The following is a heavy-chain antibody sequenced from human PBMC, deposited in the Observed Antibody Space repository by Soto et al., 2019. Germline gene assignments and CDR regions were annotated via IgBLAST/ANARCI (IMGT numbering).Heavy chain of an antibody. CDR1: GFSFSSYG. CDR3: ARDLGVDSYYYYGMDV. D-gene: IGHD3-3*01. Sequence: GGSLRLSCAASGFSFSSYGMHWVRQAPGKGLEWVAVIWFDGSIKYYADSVKGRFTISRDNSKNTLYLQMNSLRAEDTAVYYCARDLGVDSYYYYGMDVWGQGTTVTVSS. J-gene: IGHJ6*02. V-gene: IGHV3-33*01. CDR2: IWFDGSIK.